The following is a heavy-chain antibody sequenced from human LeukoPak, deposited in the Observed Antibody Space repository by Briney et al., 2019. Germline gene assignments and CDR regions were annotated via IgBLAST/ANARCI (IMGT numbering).Heavy chain of an antibody. D-gene: IGHD5-18*01. CDR3: ARGGIQHDAFDI. CDR2: MNPNSGNT. CDR1: GYTFTSYD. Sequence: ASVKVSCKASGYTFTSYDINWVRQATGQGLEWMGWMNPNSGNTGYAQKFQGRVTMTRNTSISTAYMELNSLRAEDTAVYYCARGGIQHDAFDIWGQGTMVTVSS. J-gene: IGHJ3*02. V-gene: IGHV1-8*01.